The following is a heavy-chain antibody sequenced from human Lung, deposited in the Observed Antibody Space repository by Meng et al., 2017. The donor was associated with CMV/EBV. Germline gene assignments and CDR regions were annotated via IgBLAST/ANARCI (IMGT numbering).Heavy chain of an antibody. Sequence: SETLSLXXTVSGYSISSGYYWGWVRQPPGKGLELIGSIYHSGSTYYNPSLKSRVTISVDTSKNQFSLKLSSVTAADTAVYYCARGSRSGELLTFQFAFDIWGQGXMVTVSS. D-gene: IGHD2-15*01. J-gene: IGHJ3*02. V-gene: IGHV4-38-2*02. CDR2: IYHSGST. CDR3: ARGSRSGELLTFQFAFDI. CDR1: GYSISSGYY.